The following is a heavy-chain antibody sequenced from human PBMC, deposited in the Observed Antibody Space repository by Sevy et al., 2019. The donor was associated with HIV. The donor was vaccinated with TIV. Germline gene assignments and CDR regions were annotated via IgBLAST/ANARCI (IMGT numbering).Heavy chain of an antibody. J-gene: IGHJ6*02. CDR2: IRSKASGGTT. CDR1: GFTFGDYH. CDR3: TLGGYYFQYYYYTMDV. Sequence: GGSLRLSCTASGFTFGDYHMSWFRQAPGKGLEWVAFIRSKASGGTTEYAGSVKGRFTISRDDSRNIAYLQMNSLKTDDTAVFYCTLGGYYFQYYYYTMDVWGQGTTVTVSS. D-gene: IGHD3-3*01. V-gene: IGHV3-49*03.